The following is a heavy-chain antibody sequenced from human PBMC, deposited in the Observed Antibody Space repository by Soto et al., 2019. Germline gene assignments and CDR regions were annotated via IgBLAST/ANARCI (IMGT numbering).Heavy chain of an antibody. J-gene: IGHJ4*02. V-gene: IGHV1-8*01. Sequence: ASVKVSCTASGYTFTSYDINWVRQATGQGLEWMGWMNPNSGNTGYAQKFQGRVTMTSNTSISTAYMELSSLRSEDTAVYYCAAADYYDSSGYGYWGQGTLVTVSS. D-gene: IGHD3-22*01. CDR1: GYTFTSYD. CDR2: MNPNSGNT. CDR3: AAADYYDSSGYGY.